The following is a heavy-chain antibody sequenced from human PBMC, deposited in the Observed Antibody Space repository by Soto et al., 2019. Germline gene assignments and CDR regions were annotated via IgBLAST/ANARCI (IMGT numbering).Heavy chain of an antibody. V-gene: IGHV2-5*02. D-gene: IGHD6-19*01. Sequence: QITLKESGPTLVKPTQTLTLTCTFSGFSLLTSGMGVAWIRQPPGKALEWLALIYWDDDRRYSPSLKNRLTITKDTSTNQVVLTMTNMDPVDTATYYCAHTFSGGTFDYWGKEPWSPSPQ. CDR1: GFSLLTSGMG. J-gene: IGHJ4*01. CDR3: AHTFSGGTFDY. CDR2: IYWDDDR.